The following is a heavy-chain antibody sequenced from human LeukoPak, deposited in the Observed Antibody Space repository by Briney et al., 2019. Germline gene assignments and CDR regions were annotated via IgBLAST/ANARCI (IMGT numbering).Heavy chain of an antibody. CDR3: ARDVLRSLELLGGWFDP. CDR1: GFTFTSYG. CDR2: ISAYNGNT. V-gene: IGHV1-18*01. D-gene: IGHD1-7*01. Sequence: GGSLRLSCAASGFTFTSYGISWVRQAPGQGLEWMGWISAYNGNTNYAQKLQGRVTMTTDTSTSTAYMELRSLRSDDTAVYYCARDVLRSLELLGGWFDPWGQGTLVTVSS. J-gene: IGHJ5*02.